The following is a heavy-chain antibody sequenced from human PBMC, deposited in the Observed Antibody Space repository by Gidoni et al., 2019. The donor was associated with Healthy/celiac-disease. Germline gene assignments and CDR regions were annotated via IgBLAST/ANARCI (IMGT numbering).Heavy chain of an antibody. Sequence: EVQLVESGGGLVKPGGSLSLSCAASAFTFSSYSMSWVRQAPGKGVEWMSAMSSSSSYRYYADSVKARFTISRDNANNSMYLQMNSLRAEDTAVYYCARDPIVGATDLIYFDYWGQGTLVTVSS. CDR3: ARDPIVGATDLIYFDY. V-gene: IGHV3-21*01. J-gene: IGHJ4*02. CDR1: AFTFSSYS. CDR2: MSSSSSYR. D-gene: IGHD1-26*01.